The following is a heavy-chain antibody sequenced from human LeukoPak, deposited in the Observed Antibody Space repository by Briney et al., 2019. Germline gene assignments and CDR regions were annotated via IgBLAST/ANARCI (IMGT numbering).Heavy chain of an antibody. V-gene: IGHV3-7*03. Sequence: GGSLRLSCAASGFTFSSYWMSWVRQAPGKGLEWVANIKQDGREKYYVDSVKGRFTISRDNAKNSLYLQMNSLRAEDTAVYYCARDVSLGYCSSTSCFTTAWDVWGKGTTVTVSS. CDR1: GFTFSSYW. J-gene: IGHJ6*04. D-gene: IGHD2-2*01. CDR2: IKQDGREK. CDR3: ARDVSLGYCSSTSCFTTAWDV.